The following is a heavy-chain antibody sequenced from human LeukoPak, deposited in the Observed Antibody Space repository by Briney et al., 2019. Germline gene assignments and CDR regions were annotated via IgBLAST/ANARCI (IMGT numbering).Heavy chain of an antibody. D-gene: IGHD3-10*01. CDR1: GFTLSDYY. CDR2: SSGSGATI. V-gene: IGHV3-11*01. Sequence: PGGSLRLSCVVSGFTLSDYYMSYSSGSGATIHYAASVKGRFTISRDNAKNSLYMQMNDLRSGDTAVYHCVRGARGSRSGFDYWGQGTLVTVSS. J-gene: IGHJ4*02. CDR3: VRGARGSRSGFDY.